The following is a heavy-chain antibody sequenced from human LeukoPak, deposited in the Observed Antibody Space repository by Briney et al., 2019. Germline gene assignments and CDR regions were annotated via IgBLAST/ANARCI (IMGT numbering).Heavy chain of an antibody. J-gene: IGHJ5*02. D-gene: IGHD5-24*01. CDR1: GGAISYYY. CDR2: IYYTGNT. V-gene: IGHV4-59*01. Sequence: SETLSLTCTVSGGAISYYYWNWIRQPPGKGLEWIGYIYYTGNTNYNPSLKSRVTISVDPSKNQFSLKLSSVTVADTAVYYCARDRLQLQSWGQGTLVTVSS. CDR3: ARDRLQLQS.